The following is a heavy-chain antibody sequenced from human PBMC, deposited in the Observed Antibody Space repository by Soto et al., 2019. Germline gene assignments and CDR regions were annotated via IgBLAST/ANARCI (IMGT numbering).Heavy chain of an antibody. CDR2: IYYSGST. V-gene: IGHV4-39*01. CDR3: VTQDYYYGMEV. J-gene: IGHJ6*02. CDR1: GGSISSSSYY. Sequence: QLQLQESGPGLVKPSETLSLTCTVSGGSISSSSYYWGWIRQPPGKGLEWIGSIYYSGSTYYNPSLKSRVNISVDTSKNQFSLKLSSVTAADTAVYYCVTQDYYYGMEVWGQGTTVTFSS.